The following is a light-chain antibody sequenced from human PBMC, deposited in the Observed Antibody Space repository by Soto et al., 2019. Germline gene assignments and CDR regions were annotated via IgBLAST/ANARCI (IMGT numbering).Light chain of an antibody. CDR2: AAS. V-gene: IGKV1-39*01. CDR1: QSIGTY. J-gene: IGKJ1*01. Sequence: DIQMTPSASSLSASVGDRVTITCRASQSIGTYLNWYQHKPGKAPKLLIFAASSLQSGVPSRFSGSGSGTDFTLTISSLQPEDFATYYCQQSYSIPWAFGQGTKV. CDR3: QQSYSIPWA.